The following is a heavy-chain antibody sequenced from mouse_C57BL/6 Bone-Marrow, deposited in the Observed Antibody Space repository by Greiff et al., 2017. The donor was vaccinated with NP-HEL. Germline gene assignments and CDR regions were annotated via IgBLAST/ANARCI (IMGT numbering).Heavy chain of an antibody. CDR2: ISYSGST. J-gene: IGHJ4*01. CDR3: ARAQLGRLYAMDY. CDR1: GYSITSDY. V-gene: IGHV3-8*01. D-gene: IGHD4-1*02. Sequence: EVKVVESGPGLAKPSQTLSLTCSVTGYSITSDYWNWIRKFPGNKLEYMGYISYSGSTYYNPSLKSRISITRDTSKNQYYLQLNSVTTEDTATYYCARAQLGRLYAMDYWGQGTSVTVSS.